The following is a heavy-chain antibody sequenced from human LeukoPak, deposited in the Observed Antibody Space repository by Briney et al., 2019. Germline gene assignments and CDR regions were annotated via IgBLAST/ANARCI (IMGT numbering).Heavy chain of an antibody. Sequence: GGSLRLSCAASGFTFSSYWMSWVRQAPGKGLEWVANIKQDGSEKYYVDSVKGRFTISRDNAKNSLYLQMNSLRAEDTAVYCCARDPPRTLYYFDYWGQGTLVTVSS. CDR1: GFTFSSYW. D-gene: IGHD3/OR15-3a*01. CDR3: ARDPPRTLYYFDY. V-gene: IGHV3-7*01. J-gene: IGHJ4*02. CDR2: IKQDGSEK.